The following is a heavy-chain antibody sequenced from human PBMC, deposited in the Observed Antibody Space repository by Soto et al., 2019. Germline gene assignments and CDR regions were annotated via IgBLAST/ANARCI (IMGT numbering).Heavy chain of an antibody. Sequence: GGSLRLSCAASGFTFSSYAMSWVRQAPGKGLEWVSAISGSGGSTYYADSVKGRFTISRDNSKNTLYLQMNSLRAEDTAVYYCAKARSRITIFGVALSTSGVWGQGTTVTVSS. J-gene: IGHJ6*02. D-gene: IGHD3-3*01. CDR3: AKARSRITIFGVALSTSGV. CDR1: GFTFSSYA. CDR2: ISGSGGST. V-gene: IGHV3-23*01.